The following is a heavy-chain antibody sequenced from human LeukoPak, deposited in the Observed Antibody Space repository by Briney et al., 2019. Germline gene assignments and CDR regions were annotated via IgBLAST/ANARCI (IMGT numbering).Heavy chain of an antibody. CDR1: GGSISSGSYY. J-gene: IGHJ3*02. CDR2: IYTSGST. Sequence: SETLSLTCTVSGGSISSGSYYWSWIRQPAGKGLEWIGRIYTSGSTNYNPSLKSRVTISVDTSKNQFSLKLSSVTAADTAVYYCARWGVAAFDAFDIWGQGTMVTVSS. CDR3: ARWGVAAFDAFDI. V-gene: IGHV4-61*02. D-gene: IGHD2-15*01.